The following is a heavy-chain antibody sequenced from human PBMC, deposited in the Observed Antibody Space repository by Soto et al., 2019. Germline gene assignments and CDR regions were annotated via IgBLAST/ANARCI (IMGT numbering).Heavy chain of an antibody. CDR1: GGSLSSTSYY. V-gene: IGHV4-39*01. J-gene: IGHJ4*02. CDR3: ERSSSRAFCSLEWVDQLDC. CDR2: MYYSGST. Sequence: SETLSVTCTVSGGSLSSTSYYWGWIRQPPGKGLEWIGSMYYSGSTNCNPSLKSRLTMSVDTSKNQFSMKLRSVTAADTAVYYCERSSSRAFCSLEWVDQLDCWGQGTPVP. D-gene: IGHD3-3*01.